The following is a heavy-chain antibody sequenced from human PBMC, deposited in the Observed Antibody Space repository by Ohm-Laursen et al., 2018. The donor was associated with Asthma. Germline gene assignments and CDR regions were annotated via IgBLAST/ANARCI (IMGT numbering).Heavy chain of an antibody. CDR3: AREYYDSSGYYPNDAFDI. V-gene: IGHV3-30*03. CDR2: ISYDGSNK. Sequence: SLRLSCSASGFTFSSYGMHWVRQAPGKGLEWVAIISYDGSNKYYADSVKGRFTISRDNSKNTLFLQMNSLRPEDTAVYYCAREYYDSSGYYPNDAFDIWGQGTMVTVSS. D-gene: IGHD3-22*01. CDR1: GFTFSSYG. J-gene: IGHJ3*02.